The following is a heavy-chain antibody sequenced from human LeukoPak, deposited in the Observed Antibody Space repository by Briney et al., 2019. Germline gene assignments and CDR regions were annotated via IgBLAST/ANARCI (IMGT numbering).Heavy chain of an antibody. V-gene: IGHV3-66*01. CDR2: IYSGGST. Sequence: PGGSLRLSCAASGFTVSNNYLSWVRQAPGKGLEWVSVIYSGGSTYYADSVKGRFTISRDNAKNSLYLQMNSPRAEDTAVYYCATRYCTSTSCYAFDYWGQGTLVTVSS. CDR3: ATRYCTSTSCYAFDY. CDR1: GFTVSNNY. J-gene: IGHJ4*02. D-gene: IGHD2-2*01.